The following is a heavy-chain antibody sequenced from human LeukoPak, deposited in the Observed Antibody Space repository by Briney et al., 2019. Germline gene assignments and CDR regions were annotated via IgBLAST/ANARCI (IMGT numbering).Heavy chain of an antibody. D-gene: IGHD3-22*01. Sequence: GGSLRLSCAASGFTFSSYGMHWVRQAPGKGLEWVAVIWYDGSNKYYADSVKGRFTISRDNSKNTLYLQMNSLRAEDTAVYYCARDSIISGAEYYYDSSGYYGGPLGYWGQGTLVTVSS. CDR3: ARDSIISGAEYYYDSSGYYGGPLGY. CDR2: IWYDGSNK. CDR1: GFTFSSYG. J-gene: IGHJ4*02. V-gene: IGHV3-33*01.